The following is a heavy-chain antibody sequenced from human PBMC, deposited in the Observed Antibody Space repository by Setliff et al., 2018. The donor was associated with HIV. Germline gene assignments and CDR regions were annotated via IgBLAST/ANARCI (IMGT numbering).Heavy chain of an antibody. V-gene: IGHV4-34*01. D-gene: IGHD3-9*01. CDR1: GGSFSGYY. Sequence: SETLSLTCAVYGGSFSGYYWSWIRQPPGKGLEWIGEINHSGSTNYNPSLKSRVTISVDTSKNQFSLKLSSVTAADTAVYYCARRLRYFDPSFDIWGQGTLVTVSS. J-gene: IGHJ3*02. CDR2: INHSGST. CDR3: ARRLRYFDPSFDI.